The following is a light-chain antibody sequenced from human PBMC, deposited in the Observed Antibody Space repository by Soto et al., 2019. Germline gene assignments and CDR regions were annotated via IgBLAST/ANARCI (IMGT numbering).Light chain of an antibody. V-gene: IGLV2-14*02. CDR1: SSDVGSYNL. CDR2: EVS. Sequence: QSALTQPASVSGSPGQSITISCTGTSSDVGSYNLVSWYLHHPGKGPKLMISEVSNRPSGVSNRFSASKSGNTASLTISGLQAEDEADYYCSSYTTSTTVEFGGGTQLTVL. CDR3: SSYTTSTTVE. J-gene: IGLJ2*01.